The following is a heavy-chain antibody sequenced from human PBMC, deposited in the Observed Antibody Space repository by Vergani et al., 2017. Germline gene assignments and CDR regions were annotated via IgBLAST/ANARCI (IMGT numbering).Heavy chain of an antibody. V-gene: IGHV4-38-2*01. CDR1: GYLIVSGHY. J-gene: IGHJ4*02. CDR2: FYHSDT. Sequence: QVQLQQSGPGLVKPSETLSLNCAVSGYLIVSGHYWTWIRQPPGKGLEWIGSFYHSDTSYNPSLKSRVTISFDLSKNQVSLNLASVTAADTAVYYCARRAVHYVSGRLYNGIDYWGQGTLVTVSS. CDR3: ARRAVHYVSGRLYNGIDY. D-gene: IGHD3-10*01.